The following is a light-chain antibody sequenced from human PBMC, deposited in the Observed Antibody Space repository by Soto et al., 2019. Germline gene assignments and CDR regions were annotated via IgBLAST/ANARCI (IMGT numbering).Light chain of an antibody. CDR3: SSYTSSSTYV. Sequence: QSALTQPASVSGSPGQSITISCTGSSTDVGGYNYVSWYQQHPGKASKVMIYEVSNRPSGVSNRFSGSKSGNTASLTISGLQAEEEADYYCSSYTSSSTYVFGTGSKVTVL. V-gene: IGLV2-14*01. CDR2: EVS. J-gene: IGLJ1*01. CDR1: STDVGGYNY.